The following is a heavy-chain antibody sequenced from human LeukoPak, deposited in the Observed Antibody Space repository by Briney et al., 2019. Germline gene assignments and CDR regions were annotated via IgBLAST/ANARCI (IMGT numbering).Heavy chain of an antibody. J-gene: IGHJ4*02. CDR1: GFTFSSYS. D-gene: IGHD6-13*01. V-gene: IGHV3-21*04. Sequence: PGGSLRLSCAASGFTFSSYSMNWVRQAPGKGLEWVSSISSSSSYIYYADSVKGRFTISRDNAKNSLYLQMNSLRAEDTAVYYCAKDLFVGGRGYSSSWYWGYFDYWGQGTLVTVSS. CDR3: AKDLFVGGRGYSSSWYWGYFDY. CDR2: ISSSSSYI.